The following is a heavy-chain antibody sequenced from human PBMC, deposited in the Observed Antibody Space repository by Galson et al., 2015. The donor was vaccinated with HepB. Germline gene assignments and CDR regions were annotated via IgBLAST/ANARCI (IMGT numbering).Heavy chain of an antibody. J-gene: IGHJ6*02. CDR1: GFTFSSYA. D-gene: IGHD4-17*01. CDR3: ARDRVDYGDFYYYYYGMDV. Sequence: SLRLSCAASGFTFSSYAMSWVRQAPGKGLEWVSTISGRTGNTFYADSVRGRFTISRDISRNTLYLQMISLRAEDTAVYYCARDRVDYGDFYYYYYGMDVWGQGTTVTVSS. V-gene: IGHV3-23*01. CDR2: ISGRTGNT.